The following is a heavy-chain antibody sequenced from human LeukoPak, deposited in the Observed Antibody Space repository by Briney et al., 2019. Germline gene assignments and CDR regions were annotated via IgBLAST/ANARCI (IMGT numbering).Heavy chain of an antibody. CDR3: ASYSDSSGYYLYAFDI. J-gene: IGHJ3*02. D-gene: IGHD3-22*01. CDR1: GGTFSSYV. CDR2: IIPIFGTA. Sequence: SVKVSCKASGGTFSSYVISWVRQAPGQGLEWMGGIIPIFGTANYAQKFQGRVTITADKSTSTAYMELSSLRSEDTAVYYCASYSDSSGYYLYAFDIWGQGTMVTVSS. V-gene: IGHV1-69*06.